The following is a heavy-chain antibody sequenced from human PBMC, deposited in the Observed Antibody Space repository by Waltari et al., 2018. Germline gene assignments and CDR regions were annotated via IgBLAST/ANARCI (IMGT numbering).Heavy chain of an antibody. CDR1: GGSISSSSYY. CDR2: IYYSGST. CDR3: ARDSRDGYNPVYNWFDP. D-gene: IGHD5-12*01. V-gene: IGHV4-39*07. Sequence: QLQLQESGPGLVKPSETLSLTCTVSGGSISSSSYYWGWIRPPPGKGLEWIGSIYYSGSTYYNPSLKSRVTISVDTSKNQFSLKLSSVTAADTAVYYCARDSRDGYNPVYNWFDPWGQGTLVTVSS. J-gene: IGHJ5*02.